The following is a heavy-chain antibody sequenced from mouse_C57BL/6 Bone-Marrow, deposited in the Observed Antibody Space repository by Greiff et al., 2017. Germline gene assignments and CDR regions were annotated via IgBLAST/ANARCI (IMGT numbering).Heavy chain of an antibody. V-gene: IGHV1-82*01. CDR3: ARRRKFITTVLASDYFDY. J-gene: IGHJ2*01. CDR1: GYAFSSSW. D-gene: IGHD1-1*01. CDR2: IYPGDGDT. Sequence: QVQLQQSGPELVKPGASVKISCKASGYAFSSSWMNWVKQRPGKGLEWIGRIYPGDGDTNYNGKFKGKATLTADKSSSTAYMQLSSLTSEDSAVYFCARRRKFITTVLASDYFDYWGQGTTLTVSS.